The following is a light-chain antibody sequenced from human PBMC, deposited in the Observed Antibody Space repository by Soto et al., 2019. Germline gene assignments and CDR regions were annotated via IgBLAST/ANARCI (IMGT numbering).Light chain of an antibody. Sequence: QSALTQPASVSGSPGQSITISCTGTSSDVGGYNYVSWYQQHPGNVPKLMIYDVTNRPSGVSNRFSGSKSGNTASLTISVLQAEDEAHYYCSSHTSSSTLVVFGGGTKLTVL. CDR3: SSHTSSSTLVV. CDR1: SSDVGGYNY. J-gene: IGLJ2*01. CDR2: DVT. V-gene: IGLV2-14*01.